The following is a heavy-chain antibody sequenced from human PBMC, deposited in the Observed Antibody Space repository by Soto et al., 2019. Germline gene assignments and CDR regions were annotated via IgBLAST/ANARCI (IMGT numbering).Heavy chain of an antibody. CDR1: GFTFSSYA. J-gene: IGHJ3*02. CDR3: AKVGGSGSYYNAFDI. V-gene: IGHV3-23*01. Sequence: EVQLLESGGGLVQPGGSLRLSCAASGFTFSSYAMSWVRQAPGKGLEWVSAISGSGGSTYYADSVKGRFTIARDNSKNTLYRQMNSLRAEATAVYYCAKVGGSGSYYNAFDIWGQGTMVTVSS. D-gene: IGHD3-10*01. CDR2: ISGSGGST.